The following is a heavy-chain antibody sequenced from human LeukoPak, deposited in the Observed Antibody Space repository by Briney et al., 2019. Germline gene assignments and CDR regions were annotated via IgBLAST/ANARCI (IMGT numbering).Heavy chain of an antibody. V-gene: IGHV5-51*01. D-gene: IGHD5-24*01. Sequence: GESLKISCKGSGYNFANYWIGWVRQMPGKGLEWMGIIYPGDSNTKYSPSFQGQVSISADKSISTAYLQWSSLKASDTATYYCARGRDGYNFGYWGQGTLVTVSS. J-gene: IGHJ4*02. CDR3: ARGRDGYNFGY. CDR1: GYNFANYW. CDR2: IYPGDSNT.